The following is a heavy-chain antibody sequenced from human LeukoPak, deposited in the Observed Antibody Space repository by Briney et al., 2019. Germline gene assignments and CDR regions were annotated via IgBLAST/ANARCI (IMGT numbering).Heavy chain of an antibody. D-gene: IGHD2-15*01. CDR1: GFTVSSNY. J-gene: IGHJ5*02. CDR3: ARGGYSWFDP. CDR2: IYSGGSI. V-gene: IGHV3-53*01. Sequence: GGSLRLSCAASGFTVSSNYMSWVRQTPGRGLEWVSVIYSGGSIYYADSVKGRFTISRDNSKNTLYLQMNSLRAEDTAVYYCARGGYSWFDPWGQGTLVTVSS.